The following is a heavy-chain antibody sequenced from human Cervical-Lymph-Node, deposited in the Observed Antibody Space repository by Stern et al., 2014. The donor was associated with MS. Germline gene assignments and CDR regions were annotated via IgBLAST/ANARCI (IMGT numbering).Heavy chain of an antibody. CDR3: ARGLYSFDY. Sequence: QVQLVQSGGGVVQPGASLRISCAAPGFTFNAYGMHWVRQAPGTGLEWVAVIWFDGTTKYYADSVKGRFTISRDKSKNTLYLQLNSLRAEDTAVFYCARGLYSFDYWGRGTLVTVSS. CDR1: GFTFNAYG. CDR2: IWFDGTTK. V-gene: IGHV3-33*01. J-gene: IGHJ4*02.